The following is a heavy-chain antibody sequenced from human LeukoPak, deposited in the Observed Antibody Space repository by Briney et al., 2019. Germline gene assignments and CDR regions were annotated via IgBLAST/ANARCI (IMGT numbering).Heavy chain of an antibody. V-gene: IGHV1-69*04. Sequence: ASVKVSCKASGGTFSSYAISWVRQAPGQGLEWMGRIIPILGIANYAQKFQGRVTITADKSTSTAYMKLSSLRSEDTAVYYCARVLDTQLGLDYWGQGTLVTVSS. CDR1: GGTFSSYA. CDR2: IIPILGIA. J-gene: IGHJ4*02. CDR3: ARVLDTQLGLDY. D-gene: IGHD3/OR15-3a*01.